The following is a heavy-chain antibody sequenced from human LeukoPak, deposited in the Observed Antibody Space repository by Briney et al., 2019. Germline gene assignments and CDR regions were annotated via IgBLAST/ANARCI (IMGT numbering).Heavy chain of an antibody. CDR1: GYTFTGYY. J-gene: IGHJ4*02. Sequence: ASVKVSCKASGYTFTGYYMHWVRQAPGQGLEWTGWINPNSGGTNYAQKFQGRVTMTTDTSTSTAYMELRSLRSDDTAVYYCASQGADYYYGSGSYYNYWGQGTLVTVSS. V-gene: IGHV1-2*02. CDR2: INPNSGGT. CDR3: ASQGADYYYGSGSYYNY. D-gene: IGHD3-10*01.